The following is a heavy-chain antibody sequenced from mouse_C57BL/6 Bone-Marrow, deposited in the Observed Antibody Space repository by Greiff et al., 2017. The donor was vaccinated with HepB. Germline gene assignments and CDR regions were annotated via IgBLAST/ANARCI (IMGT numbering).Heavy chain of an antibody. CDR3: LYEGDYAMDY. CDR1: GFNIKDDY. V-gene: IGHV14-4*01. D-gene: IGHD1-1*01. Sequence: VQLQQSGAELVRPGASVKLSCTASGFNIKDDYMHWVKQRPEQGLEWIGWIDPENGDTEYASKFQGKATITADTSSNTAYLQLSSLTSEDTAVYYCLYEGDYAMDYWGQGTSVTVSS. J-gene: IGHJ4*01. CDR2: IDPENGDT.